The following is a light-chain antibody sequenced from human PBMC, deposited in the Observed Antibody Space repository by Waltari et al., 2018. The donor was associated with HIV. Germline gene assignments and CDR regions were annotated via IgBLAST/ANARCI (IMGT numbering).Light chain of an antibody. CDR1: KLGETY. CDR3: QTWDSRTVV. J-gene: IGLJ2*01. V-gene: IGLV3-1*01. Sequence: SYELTQPPSLSVSPGQTASIACSGYKLGETYASWYQQKPGQSPVLVIDQDIKRPSGFPERFSGSNTGTTATLTISGTQAMDEADYYCQTWDSRTVVFGGGTKLTVL. CDR2: QDI.